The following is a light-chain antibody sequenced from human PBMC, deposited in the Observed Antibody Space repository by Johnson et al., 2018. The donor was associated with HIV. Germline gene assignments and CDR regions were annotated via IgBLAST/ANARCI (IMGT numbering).Light chain of an antibody. CDR3: GTWDTSLSVGV. Sequence: QSMLTQPPSVSAAPGQKVTISCSGSSSNIGNNYVSWYRQLPGTAPKLLIYENNKRPSGIPDRFSGSKSGTSATLGITGLQTGDEADYYCGTWDTSLSVGVFGTGTKVTVL. CDR2: ENN. CDR1: SSNIGNNY. V-gene: IGLV1-51*02. J-gene: IGLJ1*01.